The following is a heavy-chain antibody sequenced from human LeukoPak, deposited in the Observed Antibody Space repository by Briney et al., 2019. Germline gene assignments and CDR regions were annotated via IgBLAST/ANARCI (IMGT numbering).Heavy chain of an antibody. CDR2: ISGSGGST. D-gene: IGHD3-10*01. Sequence: PGGSLRLSCAASGFTFSSYAMSWVRQAPGKGLEWVSAISGSGGSTYYADSVKGRFTISRDNSKNTLYLQMNSLRAEDTAVYYCARDGEGTSLSFFDYWGLGTLVTVSA. CDR1: GFTFSSYA. V-gene: IGHV3-23*01. J-gene: IGHJ4*02. CDR3: ARDGEGTSLSFFDY.